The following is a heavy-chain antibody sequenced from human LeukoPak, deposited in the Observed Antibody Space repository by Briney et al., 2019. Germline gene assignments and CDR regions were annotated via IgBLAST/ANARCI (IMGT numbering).Heavy chain of an antibody. CDR2: IYTSGGT. J-gene: IGHJ3*02. Sequence: PSQTLSLTCSVSGGSISSGTYYWSWIRQPAGKGLECIGRIYTSGGTNYNPSLESRVTISVDASKNQFSLKLSSVTAADTAVYYCARASRFLEWYDAFDIWGQGTMVTVSS. V-gene: IGHV4-61*02. CDR3: ARASRFLEWYDAFDI. D-gene: IGHD3-3*01. CDR1: GGSISSGTYY.